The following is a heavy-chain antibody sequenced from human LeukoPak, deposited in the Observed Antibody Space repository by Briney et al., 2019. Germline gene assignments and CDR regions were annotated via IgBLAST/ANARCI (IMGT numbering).Heavy chain of an antibody. CDR3: ARAMSTWGGVRNYFDS. CDR2: ISISSWTI. J-gene: IGHJ4*02. CDR1: GFTFTGHN. D-gene: IGHD3-16*01. V-gene: IGHV3-48*02. Sequence: GGSLRLPCAASGFTFTGHNMNWVRKAPGKGLEWVAYISISSWTIYYADPVKGRFSISRDKAKSSLDLQMNSLRDEDTAVYYCARAMSTWGGVRNYFDSWGRGALVTVSS.